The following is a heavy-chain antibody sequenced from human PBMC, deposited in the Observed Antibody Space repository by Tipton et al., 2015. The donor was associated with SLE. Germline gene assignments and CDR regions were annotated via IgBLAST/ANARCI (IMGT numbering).Heavy chain of an antibody. CDR1: GGSISSYY. D-gene: IGHD6-13*01. CDR2: IYSGGST. J-gene: IGHJ4*02. CDR3: ARADMGIAAAGV. V-gene: IGHV3-53*05. Sequence: SLRLSCTVSGGSISSYYWSWVRQAPGKGLEWVSVIYSGGSTYYADSVKGRFTISRDNSKNTLYLQMNSLRAEDTAVYYCARADMGIAAAGVWGQGTLVTVSS.